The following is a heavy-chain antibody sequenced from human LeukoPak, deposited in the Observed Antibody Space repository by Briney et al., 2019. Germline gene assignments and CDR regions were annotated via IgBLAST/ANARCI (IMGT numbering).Heavy chain of an antibody. CDR1: GYTFTSYY. V-gene: IGHV1-46*01. CDR2: INPSGGST. Sequence: ASVKVSCKVSGYTFTSYYMHWVRQAPGQGLEWMGIINPSGGSTSYAQKFQGRVTMTRDTSTSTVYMELSSLRSEDTAVYYCARATIAAASFDLWGRGTLVTVSS. CDR3: ARATIAAASFDL. D-gene: IGHD6-13*01. J-gene: IGHJ2*01.